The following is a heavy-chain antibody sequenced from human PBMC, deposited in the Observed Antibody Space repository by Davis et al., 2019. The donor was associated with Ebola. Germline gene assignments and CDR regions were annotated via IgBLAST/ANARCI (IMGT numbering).Heavy chain of an antibody. CDR1: GFIFSSYT. V-gene: IGHV3-21*01. CDR2: ISVSSSYI. D-gene: IGHD6-19*01. CDR3: AGELEQWLVGARYYFDY. J-gene: IGHJ4*02. Sequence: GESLKISCAASGFIFSSYTMNWVRQAPGKGLEWVSSISVSSSYIYYADSVKGRFTISRDNAKNSLYLQMNSLRAEDTAVYYCAGELEQWLVGARYYFDYWGQGTLVTVSS.